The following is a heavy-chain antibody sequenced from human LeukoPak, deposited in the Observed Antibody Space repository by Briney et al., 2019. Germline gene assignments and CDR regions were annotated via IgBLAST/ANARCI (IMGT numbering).Heavy chain of an antibody. D-gene: IGHD1-20*01. CDR1: GFTFSSFG. Sequence: GGSVRLSCAASGFTFSSFGMHWVRQAPGKGLEWISFIRYDGSNKYYADSVKGRFTISRDNSKNTLYLQINSLRAEDTAMYYCARDGLTGTTDGTLDYWGQGTLVTVSS. V-gene: IGHV3-30*02. J-gene: IGHJ4*02. CDR2: IRYDGSNK. CDR3: ARDGLTGTTDGTLDY.